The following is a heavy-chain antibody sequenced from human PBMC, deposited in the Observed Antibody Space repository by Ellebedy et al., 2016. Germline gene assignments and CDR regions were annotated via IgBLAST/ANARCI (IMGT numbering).Heavy chain of an antibody. CDR2: IYYSGST. D-gene: IGHD3-10*01. Sequence: SETLSLTCTVSGGSISSSSYYWGWIRQPPGKGLEWIGSIYYSGSTYYNPSLKSRVIISVDTSKNQFSLKLSSVTAADTAVYYCARVLWFGELLPYYYGMDVWGQGTTVTVSS. V-gene: IGHV4-39*07. J-gene: IGHJ6*02. CDR1: GGSISSSSYY. CDR3: ARVLWFGELLPYYYGMDV.